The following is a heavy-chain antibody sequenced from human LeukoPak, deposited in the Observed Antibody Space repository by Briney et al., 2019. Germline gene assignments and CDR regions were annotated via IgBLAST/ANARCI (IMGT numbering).Heavy chain of an antibody. D-gene: IGHD3-9*01. J-gene: IGHJ6*02. Sequence: SETLSLTCTVSGGSISSYYWSWIRQPPGKGLEWIGYIYYSGSTNYNPSLKSRVTISVDTSKNQFSLKLSSVTAADTAVYYCARQRYDILTGHSSDMDVWGQGTTVTVSS. V-gene: IGHV4-59*01. CDR3: ARQRYDILTGHSSDMDV. CDR2: IYYSGST. CDR1: GGSISSYY.